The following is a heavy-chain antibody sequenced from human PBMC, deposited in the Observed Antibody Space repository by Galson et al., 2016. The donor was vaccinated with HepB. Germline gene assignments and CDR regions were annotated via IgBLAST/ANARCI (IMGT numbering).Heavy chain of an antibody. J-gene: IGHJ4*02. CDR2: ISRSGDGT. CDR1: GFTFSSCA. Sequence: SLRLSCAASGFTFSSCAMSWVRQAPGKGLEWVSSISRSGDGTYYADSVKGRFTISRDNSRNTLHLQMNSLRAEDTALYYCAKRLCTSWGPIEFWGQGALVTDSS. CDR3: AKRLCTSWGPIEF. V-gene: IGHV3-23*01. D-gene: IGHD7-27*01.